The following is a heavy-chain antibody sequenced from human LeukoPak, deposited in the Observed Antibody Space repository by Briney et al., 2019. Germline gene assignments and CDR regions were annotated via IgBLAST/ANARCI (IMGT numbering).Heavy chain of an antibody. D-gene: IGHD3-10*01. CDR2: IKHDGSEK. CDR3: ARGHGCDY. J-gene: IGHJ4*02. V-gene: IGHV3-7*01. Sequence: GGSLRLSCAVSGFTFSYYWMSWVRQAPGKGLEWVASIKHDGSEKYYVDSVKGRFTISRDNAKNSLFLQMNSLRAEDTAVYYCARGHGCDYWGQGILVTVSS. CDR1: GFTFSYYW.